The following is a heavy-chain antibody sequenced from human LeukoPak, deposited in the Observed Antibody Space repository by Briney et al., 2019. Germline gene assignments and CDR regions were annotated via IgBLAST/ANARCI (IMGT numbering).Heavy chain of an antibody. Sequence: SETLSLTCTVSGGSISSYYWSWIRQPPGKGLEWIGYIYTSGSTNYNPSLKSRVTMSVDTSKNQFSLKLSSVTAADTAVYYCARPARGGGAFDIWGQGTMVTVSS. V-gene: IGHV4-4*09. CDR1: GGSISSYY. D-gene: IGHD3-10*01. CDR3: ARPARGGGAFDI. J-gene: IGHJ3*02. CDR2: IYTSGST.